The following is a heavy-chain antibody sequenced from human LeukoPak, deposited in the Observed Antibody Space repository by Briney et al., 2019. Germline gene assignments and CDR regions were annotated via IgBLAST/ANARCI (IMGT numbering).Heavy chain of an antibody. V-gene: IGHV3-21*04. Sequence: GGSLRLSCAASGFTFSSYAMTWVRQAPGKGLEWISSISSSTHYKYYADSVRGRFTISRDNAKNSLYLQMNSLRAEDTAVYYCARDRRDTGGIDYWGQGTLVTVSS. CDR3: ARDRRDTGGIDY. CDR2: ISSSTHYK. D-gene: IGHD1-14*01. J-gene: IGHJ4*02. CDR1: GFTFSSYA.